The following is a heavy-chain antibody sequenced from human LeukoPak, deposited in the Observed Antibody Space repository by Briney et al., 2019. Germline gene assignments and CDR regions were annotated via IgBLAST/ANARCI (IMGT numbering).Heavy chain of an antibody. V-gene: IGHV4-59*12. J-gene: IGHJ6*02. CDR2: IYYSGST. D-gene: IGHD2-2*01. Sequence: SETLSLTCTVSGGSISSYYWSWIRQPPGKGLEWIGYIYYSGSTNYNPSLKSRVTISVDTSKNQFSLKLSSVTAADTAVYYCARDHPIVVVPAAATAAHYYYYGMDVWGQGTTVTVSS. CDR1: GGSISSYY. CDR3: ARDHPIVVVPAAATAAHYYYYGMDV.